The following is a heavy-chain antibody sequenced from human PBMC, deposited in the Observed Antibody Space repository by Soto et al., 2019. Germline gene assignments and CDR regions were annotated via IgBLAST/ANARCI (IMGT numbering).Heavy chain of an antibody. V-gene: IGHV1-18*01. J-gene: IGHJ6*02. Sequence: GASVKVSCKASGYTFIRYGISWVRQAPGQGLEWMGWISAYNGNTNYAQKLQGRVTMTTDTSTSTAYMELRSLRSDDTAVYYCAREDGYNYDGNYYYYYYGMDVWGQGTTVTVSS. CDR1: GYTFIRYG. CDR2: ISAYNGNT. D-gene: IGHD5-12*01. CDR3: AREDGYNYDGNYYYYYYGMDV.